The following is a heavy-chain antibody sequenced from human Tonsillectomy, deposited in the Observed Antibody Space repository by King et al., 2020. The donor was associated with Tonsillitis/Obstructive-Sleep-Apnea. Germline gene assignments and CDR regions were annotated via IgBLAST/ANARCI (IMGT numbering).Heavy chain of an antibody. J-gene: IGHJ4*02. V-gene: IGHV4-30-2*01. CDR3: ARAVAHFDY. D-gene: IGHD6-19*01. CDR2: IYHSGST. CDR1: GGSISSGGYS. Sequence: LQLQESGSGLVKPSQTLSLTCAVSGGSISSGGYSWSWIRQPPGKGLEWIGYIYHSGSTYYNPSLKSRVTISVDRSKNQFSLKLSSVTAADTAVYYCARAVAHFDYWGQGTLVTVSS.